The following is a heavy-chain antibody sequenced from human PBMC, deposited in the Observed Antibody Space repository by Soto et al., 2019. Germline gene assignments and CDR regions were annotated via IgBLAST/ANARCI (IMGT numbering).Heavy chain of an antibody. CDR3: ARDQEGDGITTTCLFYYGMDV. CDR2: INFDGSHK. V-gene: IGHV3-33*01. CDR1: GFTFSSYA. D-gene: IGHD2-2*01. Sequence: QVQLVESGGGVVQPGRSLRLSCAASGFTFSSYAMHWVRQAPGKGLEWVAVINFDGSHKHYADSVKGRFTISRDNSKNRLFVHMNSLRAEDTAVYYCARDQEGDGITTTCLFYYGMDVWGQGTTVTVSS. J-gene: IGHJ6*02.